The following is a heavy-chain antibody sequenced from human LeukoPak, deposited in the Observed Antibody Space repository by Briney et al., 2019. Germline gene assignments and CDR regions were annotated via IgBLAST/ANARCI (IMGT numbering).Heavy chain of an antibody. CDR1: GFTFGDYA. J-gene: IGHJ4*02. D-gene: IGHD6-13*01. CDR2: IRSKTFGVTT. V-gene: IGHV3-49*04. Sequence: PGGSLRLSCTASGFTFGDYAMGWVRQAPGKGLEWVGFIRSKTFGVTTEYAASVKGRFTISRDDSKSIAYLQMNSLKTEDTAVYYCARDDPPGYSSSWYIHYWGQGTLVTVSS. CDR3: ARDDPPGYSSSWYIHY.